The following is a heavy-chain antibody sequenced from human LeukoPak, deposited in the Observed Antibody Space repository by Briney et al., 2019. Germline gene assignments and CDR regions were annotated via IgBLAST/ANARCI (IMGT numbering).Heavy chain of an antibody. CDR1: GSIISFY. CDR3: ARGLLDGYTHPAAFDI. D-gene: IGHD5-24*01. J-gene: IGHJ3*02. Sequence: SETLSLTCTVFGSIISFYWSWIRRPPGKGLAWIGYIYYSGSTNYNPSLKSRVTISVDTSKNQFSLKLSSVTAADTAFYYCARGLLDGYTHPAAFDIWGQGTMVTVSS. CDR2: IYYSGST. V-gene: IGHV4-59*01.